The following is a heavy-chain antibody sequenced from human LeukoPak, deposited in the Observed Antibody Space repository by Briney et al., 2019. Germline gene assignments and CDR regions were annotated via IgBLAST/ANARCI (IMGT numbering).Heavy chain of an antibody. Sequence: ASVKVSCKASGYTFTSYDIDWVRQAAGQGLEWMGWMIPNSANTGYAQKFQGRVTITRNTSISTAYMELSSLTSEDTAVYYCARERGGFDPWGQGTLVTVSS. CDR2: MIPNSANT. D-gene: IGHD3-16*01. CDR3: ARERGGFDP. V-gene: IGHV1-8*01. CDR1: GYTFTSYD. J-gene: IGHJ5*02.